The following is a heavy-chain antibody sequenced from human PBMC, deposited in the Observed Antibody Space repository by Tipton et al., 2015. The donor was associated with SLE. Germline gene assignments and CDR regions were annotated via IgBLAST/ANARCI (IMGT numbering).Heavy chain of an antibody. CDR2: ISSSSSTI. Sequence: SLRLSCAASGFTFSSYSMNWVRQAPGKGLEWVSYISSSSSTIYYADSVKGRFTISRDNSKNTLYLQLNSLRAEDTAVYYCAKDGRSSSCDYWGQGTLVTVSS. CDR1: GFTFSSYS. V-gene: IGHV3-48*01. D-gene: IGHD6-6*01. CDR3: AKDGRSSSCDY. J-gene: IGHJ4*02.